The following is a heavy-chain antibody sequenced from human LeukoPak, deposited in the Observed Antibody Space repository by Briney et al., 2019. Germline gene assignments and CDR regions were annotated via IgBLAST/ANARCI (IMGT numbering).Heavy chain of an antibody. V-gene: IGHV3-21*01. CDR2: ISSSSSYI. CDR3: ARNPYYDFWSGYPEYYFDY. D-gene: IGHD3-3*01. J-gene: IGHJ4*02. Sequence: GGSLRLSCAASGFTFSSYSMNWVRQAPGKGLEWVSSISSSSSYIYYADSVKGRFTISRDNAKNSLYLQMNSLRAEDTAVYYCARNPYYDFWSGYPEYYFDYWGQGTLVTVSS. CDR1: GFTFSSYS.